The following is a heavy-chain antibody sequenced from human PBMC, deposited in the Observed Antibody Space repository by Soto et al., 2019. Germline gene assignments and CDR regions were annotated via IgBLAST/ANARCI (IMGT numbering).Heavy chain of an antibody. D-gene: IGHD3-10*01. CDR2: IWYDGSNK. J-gene: IGHJ6*02. CDR3: ARGPVYYGSGTGNYYYYGMDV. CDR1: GFTFSSYG. Sequence: PGGSLRLSCAASGFTFSSYGMHWVRQAPGKGLEWVAVIWYDGSNKYYADSVKGRFTISRDNSKNTLYLQMNSLRAEDTAVYYCARGPVYYGSGTGNYYYYGMDVWGQGTTVTVS. V-gene: IGHV3-33*01.